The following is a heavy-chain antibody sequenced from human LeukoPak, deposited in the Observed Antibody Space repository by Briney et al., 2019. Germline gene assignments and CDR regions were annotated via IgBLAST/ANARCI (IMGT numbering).Heavy chain of an antibody. CDR3: ARAHGVY. Sequence: PGGSLRLSCAASGSTVSNNYMSWVRQAPGKGLEWVSVIYSSGSTYYADSVKGRFTISRDNSKNTLYLQMNSLRAEDTAVYYCARAHGVYWGQGTLVTVSS. D-gene: IGHD3-10*01. CDR1: GSTVSNNY. CDR2: IYSSGST. J-gene: IGHJ4*02. V-gene: IGHV3-53*01.